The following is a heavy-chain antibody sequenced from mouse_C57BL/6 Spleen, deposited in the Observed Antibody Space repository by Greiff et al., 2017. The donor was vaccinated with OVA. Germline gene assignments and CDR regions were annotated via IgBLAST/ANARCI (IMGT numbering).Heavy chain of an antibody. CDR3: TRDYGSSPFAY. Sequence: VQLQQSGAELVMPGASVTLSCKASGYTFTDYEMHWVKQTPVHGLEWIGAIDPETGGTAYNQKFKGKAILTADKSSSTAYMELRSLTSEDSAVYYCTRDYGSSPFAYWGQGTLVTVSA. V-gene: IGHV1-15*01. CDR1: GYTFTDYE. CDR2: IDPETGGT. J-gene: IGHJ3*01. D-gene: IGHD1-1*01.